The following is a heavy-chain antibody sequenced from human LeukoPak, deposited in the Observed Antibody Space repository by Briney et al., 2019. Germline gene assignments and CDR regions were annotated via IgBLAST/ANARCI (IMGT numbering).Heavy chain of an antibody. J-gene: IGHJ4*02. D-gene: IGHD6-19*01. CDR2: INPNSGGT. Sequence: SVKVSCKASGYTFTGYYMHWVRQAPGQGLEWMGWINPNSGGTNYAQKFQGWVTMTRDTSISTAYMELSRLRSDDTAVYYCARSKSSGWYTAGLYYFDYWGQGTLVTVSS. CDR1: GYTFTGYY. CDR3: ARSKSSGWYTAGLYYFDY. V-gene: IGHV1-2*04.